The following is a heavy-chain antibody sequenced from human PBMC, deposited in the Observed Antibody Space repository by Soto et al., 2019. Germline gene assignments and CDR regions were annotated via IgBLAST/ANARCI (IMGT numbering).Heavy chain of an antibody. CDR2: VSGSGDDT. V-gene: IGHV3-23*01. CDR3: AKRDSGSGRSVPLFGQ. J-gene: IGHJ4*02. Sequence: EVQLLESGGGLVQPGGSLRLSCAASGFSFSSYSMNWVRQAPGKGLEWVSTVSGSGDDTFYADSMKGRFTISRDNFKNRLNLQMISLRAEDTAVYFCAKRDSGSGRSVPLFGQWGQGTLVTVSS. CDR1: GFSFSSYS. D-gene: IGHD3-10*01.